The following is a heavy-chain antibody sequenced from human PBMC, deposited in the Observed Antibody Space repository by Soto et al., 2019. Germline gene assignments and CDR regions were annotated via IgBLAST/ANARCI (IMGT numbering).Heavy chain of an antibody. CDR3: ARAVVVAATEFDP. Sequence: VSCKASGGTFSSYTISWVRQATGQGLEWMGRIIPILGIANYAQKFQGRVTITADKSTSTAYMELSSLRSEDTAVYYCARAVVVAATEFDPWGQGTLVTVSS. J-gene: IGHJ5*02. CDR1: GGTFSSYT. D-gene: IGHD2-15*01. V-gene: IGHV1-69*02. CDR2: IIPILGIA.